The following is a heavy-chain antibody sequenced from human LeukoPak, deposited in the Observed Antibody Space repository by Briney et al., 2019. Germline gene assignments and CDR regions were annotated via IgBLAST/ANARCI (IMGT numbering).Heavy chain of an antibody. D-gene: IGHD6-6*01. CDR1: GFTFSNYW. V-gene: IGHV3-74*01. CDR2: INSDGSST. Sequence: GGSLRLSCAASGFTFSNYWMHWVRQALGKGLVWVSRINSDGSSTSYADSVKGRFTISRDNAKNTLYLQMNSLRAEDTAVYYCAREEVSSIAAPEGFDIWGQGTMVTVSS. J-gene: IGHJ3*02. CDR3: AREEVSSIAAPEGFDI.